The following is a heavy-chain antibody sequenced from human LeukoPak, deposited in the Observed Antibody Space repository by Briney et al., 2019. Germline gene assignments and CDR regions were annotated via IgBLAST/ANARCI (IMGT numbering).Heavy chain of an antibody. CDR3: AKTGTPWYYFDY. CDR2: ISGSGGST. V-gene: IGHV3-23*01. CDR1: GFTVSSNY. D-gene: IGHD1-1*01. J-gene: IGHJ4*02. Sequence: GGSLRLSCAVSGFTVSSNYMSWVRQAPGKGLEWVSAISGSGGSTYYADSVKGRFTISRDNSKNTLYLQMNSLRAEDTAVYYCAKTGTPWYYFDYWGQGTLVTVSS.